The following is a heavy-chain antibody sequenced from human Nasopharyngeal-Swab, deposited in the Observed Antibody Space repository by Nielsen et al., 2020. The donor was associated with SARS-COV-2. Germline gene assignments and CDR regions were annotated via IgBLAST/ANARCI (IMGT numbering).Heavy chain of an antibody. D-gene: IGHD5-12*01. J-gene: IGHJ4*02. V-gene: IGHV4-59*12. CDR2: VNYTGST. CDR1: GGSISRYY. CDR3: ARGLVATLGGVLDY. Sequence: SETLSLTCAVSGGSISRYYWSWIRQPPGEGLEWIGYVNYTGSTNYNPSLKSRVTISVDTSKNHFSLRLSSVTAADTAMYYCARGLVATLGGVLDYWGQGTLVTVSS.